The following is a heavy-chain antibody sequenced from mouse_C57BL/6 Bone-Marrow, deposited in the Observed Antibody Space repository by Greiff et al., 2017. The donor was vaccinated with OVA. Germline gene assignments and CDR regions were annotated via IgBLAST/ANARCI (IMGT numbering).Heavy chain of an antibody. CDR3: TRGYSNCYAMDY. CDR2: IDPETGGT. J-gene: IGHJ4*01. V-gene: IGHV1-15*01. D-gene: IGHD2-5*01. Sequence: QVQLQQSGAELVRPGASVTLSCKASGYTFTDYEMHWVKQTPVHGLEWIGAIDPETGGTAYNQKFKGKAILTVDKSSSTAYMQLRSLTSEDSAVYCCTRGYSNCYAMDYWGQGTSVTVSA. CDR1: GYTFTDYE.